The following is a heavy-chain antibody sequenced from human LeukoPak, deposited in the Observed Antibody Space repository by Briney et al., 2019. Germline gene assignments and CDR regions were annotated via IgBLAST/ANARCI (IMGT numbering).Heavy chain of an antibody. Sequence: PGGSLRLSCAASGFTFCSYGMHWVRRAPGKGLEWVAVISYDGSNKYYADSVKGRFTISRDNSKNTLYLQMNSLGAEDTAVYYCAKITIFGVVSSPFDYWGQGTLVTVSS. CDR2: ISYDGSNK. D-gene: IGHD3-3*01. CDR1: GFTFCSYG. J-gene: IGHJ4*02. V-gene: IGHV3-30*18. CDR3: AKITIFGVVSSPFDY.